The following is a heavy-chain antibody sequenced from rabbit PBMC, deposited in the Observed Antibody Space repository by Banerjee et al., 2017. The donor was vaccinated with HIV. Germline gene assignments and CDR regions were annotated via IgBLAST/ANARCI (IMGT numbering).Heavy chain of an antibody. D-gene: IGHD4-1*01. CDR1: GFSFNDNYW. CDR2: INAVDDNKI. CDR3: ARDLAGVIGWNIGL. V-gene: IGHV1S45*01. Sequence: QEQLEESGGGLVKPEGSLTLSCTASGFSFNDNYWICWVRQAPVTGLEWIACINAVDDNKICYASWAKGRFTISKASWTTVTLQMTSLTAADTASYFCARDLAGVIGWNIGLWGPGPLVTVS. J-gene: IGHJ4*01.